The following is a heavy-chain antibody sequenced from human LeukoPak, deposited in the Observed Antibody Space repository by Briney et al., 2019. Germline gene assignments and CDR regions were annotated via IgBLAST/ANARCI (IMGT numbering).Heavy chain of an antibody. CDR1: GGSISSYY. CDR2: IYTSGST. J-gene: IGHJ3*02. V-gene: IGHV4-4*07. D-gene: IGHD5-12*01. CDR3: ARSGLYALGPGAFDI. Sequence: SETLSLTCTVSGGSISSYYWSWIRQPAGRGLEWIGRIYTSGSTNYNPSLKSRVTMSVDTSKNQFSLKLSSVTAADTAVYYCARSGLYALGPGAFDIWGQGTMVTVSS.